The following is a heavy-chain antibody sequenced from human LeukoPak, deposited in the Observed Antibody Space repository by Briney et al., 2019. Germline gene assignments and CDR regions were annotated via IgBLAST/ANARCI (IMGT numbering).Heavy chain of an antibody. V-gene: IGHV1-69*02. CDR3: ARHGVVVPAAILYMDV. Sequence: SVKVSCKASGGTFSSYTISWVRQAPGQGLEWMGRIIPILGIANYAQKFQGRVTITADKSTSTAYMELSSLRSEDTAVYYCARHGVVVPAAILYMDVWGKGTTVTVSS. CDR1: GGTFSSYT. CDR2: IIPILGIA. J-gene: IGHJ6*03. D-gene: IGHD2-2*01.